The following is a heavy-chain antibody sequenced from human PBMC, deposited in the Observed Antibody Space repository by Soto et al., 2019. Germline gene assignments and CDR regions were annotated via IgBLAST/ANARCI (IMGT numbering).Heavy chain of an antibody. Sequence: LSLTCTVAGGYISDGGYYWSWNSQHPGKGLEWIGYIYYSGSTYYNPSLKSRVTISVDTSKNQFSLKLSSVTAADTAVYYCARETVVTAMVTGWDYYYYYGMAVWGQGTTVPVSS. V-gene: IGHV4-31*03. CDR3: ARETVVTAMVTGWDYYYYYGMAV. D-gene: IGHD5-18*01. CDR1: GGYISDGGYY. CDR2: IYYSGST. J-gene: IGHJ6*02.